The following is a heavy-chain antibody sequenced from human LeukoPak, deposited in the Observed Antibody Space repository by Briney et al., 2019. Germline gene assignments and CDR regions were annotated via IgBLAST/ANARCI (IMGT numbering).Heavy chain of an antibody. D-gene: IGHD3-22*01. J-gene: IGHJ6*03. Sequence: GGSLRLSCAASGFTFSSYAMNWVRQAPGKGLEWVAGISSGDRTFHAESVKGRFTISRDKSKDTLYLQMNSLRSEDTAVYYCAGTVVIRYYYYYYMDVWGKGTTVTVSS. CDR1: GFTFSSYA. CDR2: ISSGDRT. CDR3: AGTVVIRYYYYYYMDV. V-gene: IGHV3-23*01.